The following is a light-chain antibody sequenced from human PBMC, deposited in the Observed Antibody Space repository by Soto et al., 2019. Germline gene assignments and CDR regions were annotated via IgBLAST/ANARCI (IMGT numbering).Light chain of an antibody. Sequence: QAVVTQPPSVSGAPGQRVTISCTGSSSNIGAGYDVYWYQQLPGTAPKLLRYGNSNRPSGVPDRFSGSKSGTSESLAITGLQAEDEADYYCQSYDNSLSAWVFGGGTKLTVL. V-gene: IGLV1-40*01. J-gene: IGLJ3*02. CDR2: GNS. CDR3: QSYDNSLSAWV. CDR1: SSNIGAGYD.